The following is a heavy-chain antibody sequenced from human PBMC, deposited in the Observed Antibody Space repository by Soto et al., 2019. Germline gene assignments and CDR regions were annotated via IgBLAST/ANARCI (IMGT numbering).Heavy chain of an antibody. V-gene: IGHV3-11*01. Sequence: QVQLVESGGGLVKPGGSLRLSCATSGFIFSDYYMHWIRQAPGKGLEWISYISGNGRIIQYADSAKGRFTISRDNAQNSLYLQMHCLRAEDTALYLCARDFDADSRTDFDYWGQGTLVTVSS. CDR3: ARDFDADSRTDFDY. CDR1: GFIFSDYY. CDR2: ISGNGRII. D-gene: IGHD4-17*01. J-gene: IGHJ4*02.